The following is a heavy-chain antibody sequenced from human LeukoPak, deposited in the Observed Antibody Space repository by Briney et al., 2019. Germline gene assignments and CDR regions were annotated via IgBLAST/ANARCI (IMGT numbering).Heavy chain of an antibody. D-gene: IGHD6-19*01. Sequence: GGSLRLSCAASGFTFSSYAMHWVRQAPGKGLEWVAVISYGGSNKYYADSVKGRFTISRDNSKNTLYLQMNSLRAEDTAVYYCARSSPQWLVLGLNFDYWGQGTLVTVSS. CDR2: ISYGGSNK. J-gene: IGHJ4*02. V-gene: IGHV3-30*04. CDR3: ARSSPQWLVLGLNFDY. CDR1: GFTFSSYA.